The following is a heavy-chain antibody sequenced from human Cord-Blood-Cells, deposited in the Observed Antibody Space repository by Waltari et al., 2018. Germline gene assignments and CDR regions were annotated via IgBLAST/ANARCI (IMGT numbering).Heavy chain of an antibody. CDR1: VGTFSRYA. Sequence: QVQLVQSGAEVKKPGSSVKVSCKASVGTFSRYAISWVRQAPGQGLEWKGGIIPFFGTTKYDQKVPGRVTITAEKFTSTAYMELSSLRSEDTAVYYCARGSDSGYDYWFDPWGQGTLVTVSS. D-gene: IGHD5-12*01. CDR3: ARGSDSGYDYWFDP. J-gene: IGHJ5*02. CDR2: IIPFFGTT. V-gene: IGHV1-69*06.